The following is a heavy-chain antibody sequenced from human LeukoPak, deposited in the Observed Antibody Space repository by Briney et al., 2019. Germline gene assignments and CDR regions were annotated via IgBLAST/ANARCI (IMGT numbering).Heavy chain of an antibody. V-gene: IGHV3-48*01. CDR2: IRSSSRGTI. CDR3: ARDHNWAFDY. CDR1: GFIFSDYS. Sequence: PGGSLRLSCAASGFIFSDYSITWVRQAPGKGLEWVAYIRSSSRGTIYYADSVKGRFTISRDNAKNSLYLQMNSLRAEDTAVYYCARDHNWAFDYWGQGTLVTVSS. J-gene: IGHJ4*02. D-gene: IGHD1-1*01.